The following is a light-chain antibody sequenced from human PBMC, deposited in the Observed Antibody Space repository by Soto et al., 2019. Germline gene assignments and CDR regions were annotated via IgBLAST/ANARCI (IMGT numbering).Light chain of an antibody. J-gene: IGKJ5*01. Sequence: DIRMTQSPSSLSASVGDRVTITCRASASISNYLNWYQQTPGKAPNLLIYAASSLQSGVPSRFSGSGSGTDFTLTISSLQPEDFATYYCQQSYSTLITFGQGTRLEI. CDR3: QQSYSTLIT. CDR1: ASISNY. CDR2: AAS. V-gene: IGKV1-39*01.